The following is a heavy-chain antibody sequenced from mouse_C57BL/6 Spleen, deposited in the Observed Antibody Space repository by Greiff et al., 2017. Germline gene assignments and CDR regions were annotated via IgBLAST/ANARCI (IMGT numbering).Heavy chain of an antibody. J-gene: IGHJ1*03. V-gene: IGHV1-55*01. CDR1: GYTFTSYW. Sequence: VQLQQPGAELVKPGASVKMSCKASGYTFTSYWITWVKLRPGQGLEWIGDIYPGSGSTNYNEKFKSKATLTVDTSSSTAYMQLSSLTSEDSAVYYCARDRITTVVATRYFDVWGTGTTVTVSS. CDR3: ARDRITTVVATRYFDV. D-gene: IGHD1-1*01. CDR2: IYPGSGST.